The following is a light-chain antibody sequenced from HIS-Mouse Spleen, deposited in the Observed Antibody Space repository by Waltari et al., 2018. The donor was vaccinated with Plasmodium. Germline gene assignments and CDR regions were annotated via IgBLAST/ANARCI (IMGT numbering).Light chain of an antibody. J-gene: IGLJ1*01. CDR2: DVS. CDR1: SSDVCGSTY. V-gene: IGLV2-11*01. CDR3: CSYAGSYTYV. Sequence: QSALPHPRSVSGSPVQSFTISCTGTSSDVCGSTYLSWYQQHPGKAPKLMIYDVSKRPSGVPDRFAGSKSGNTAYMTISGLQAEDEADYYCCSYAGSYTYVFGTGTKVTVL.